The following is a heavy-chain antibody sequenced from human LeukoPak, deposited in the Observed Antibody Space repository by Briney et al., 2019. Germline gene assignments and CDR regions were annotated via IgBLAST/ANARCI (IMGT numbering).Heavy chain of an antibody. V-gene: IGHV3-30*02. CDR2: IRYDGSDK. D-gene: IGHD3-10*01. Sequence: HPGGSLRLSCAASGFTFSSYGMHWVRQAPGKGLEWVAFIRYDGSDKYYADSVKGLFTISRDNSKNTLYLQMNSLRAEDTAAYYCANLPIRGSGSYYTDYWGQGTLVTVSS. J-gene: IGHJ4*02. CDR1: GFTFSSYG. CDR3: ANLPIRGSGSYYTDY.